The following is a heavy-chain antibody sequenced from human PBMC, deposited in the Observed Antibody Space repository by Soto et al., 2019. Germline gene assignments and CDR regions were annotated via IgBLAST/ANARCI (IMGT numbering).Heavy chain of an antibody. Sequence: ASVKVSCKASGGTFSSYAISWVRQAPGQGLEWMGGIIPIFGTANYAQKFQGRVTITADESTSTAYMELSSLRSEDTAVYYCAMIYDYGDFSLFDYWGQGTLVTV. CDR1: GGTFSSYA. D-gene: IGHD4-17*01. V-gene: IGHV1-69*13. CDR2: IIPIFGTA. CDR3: AMIYDYGDFSLFDY. J-gene: IGHJ4*02.